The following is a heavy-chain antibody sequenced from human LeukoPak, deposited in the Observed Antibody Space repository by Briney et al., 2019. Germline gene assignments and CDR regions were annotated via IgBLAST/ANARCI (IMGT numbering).Heavy chain of an antibody. Sequence: PSETLSLNSAVSGYSISSGYYWGWIRQPPGQGLEWIGSIYHSGSTYYNPSLKSRITISVDTSKNQFSLKLSSVTAADTAVYYCARQLSIKPPAEYFQHWGQGTLVTVSS. CDR1: GYSISSGYY. V-gene: IGHV4-38-2*01. D-gene: IGHD2/OR15-2a*01. CDR2: IYHSGST. J-gene: IGHJ1*01. CDR3: ARQLSIKPPAEYFQH.